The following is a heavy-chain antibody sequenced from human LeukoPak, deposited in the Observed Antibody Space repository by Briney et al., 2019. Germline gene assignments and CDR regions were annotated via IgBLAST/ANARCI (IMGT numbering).Heavy chain of an antibody. J-gene: IGHJ6*03. D-gene: IGHD3-22*01. CDR1: GFTFSRHG. V-gene: IGHV3-48*01. CDR3: ARDQAYYYDNSGYDYMDV. CDR2: ISRTSSTI. Sequence: GGSLRLSCVASGFTFSRHGMNWVRQAPGQGLESVSYISRTSSTIYYGDSVKGRFTISRDNAKNSLYLQMNSLRAEDTAVYHCARDQAYYYDNSGYDYMDVWGKGTTVTVSS.